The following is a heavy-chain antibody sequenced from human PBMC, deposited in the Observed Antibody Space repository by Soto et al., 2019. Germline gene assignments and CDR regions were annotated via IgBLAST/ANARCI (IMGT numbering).Heavy chain of an antibody. V-gene: IGHV3-23*01. D-gene: IGHD2-8*01. CDR3: AKARADCTNGVCDTGYSYYVLDG. CDR2: ISGSGGST. Sequence: PGWSLRLCCAASGFTCGSYAMSWVRQAPGKGLEWVSAISGSGGSTYYADSVKGRLTISRDNSKNTLYLQMNSLRAEDTAVYYCAKARADCTNGVCDTGYSYYVLDGCGQATSVTLSS. CDR1: GFTCGSYA. J-gene: IGHJ6*02.